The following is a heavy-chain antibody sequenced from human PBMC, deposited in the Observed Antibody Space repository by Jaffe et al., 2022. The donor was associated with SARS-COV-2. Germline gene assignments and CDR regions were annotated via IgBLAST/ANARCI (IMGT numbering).Heavy chain of an antibody. CDR3: ARESYSYSLGALDI. D-gene: IGHD5-18*01. CDR1: GFTFSSYP. J-gene: IGHJ3*02. Sequence: QVQLVESGGGVVQPGRSLRLSCAASGFTFSSYPMQWVRQAPGKGLEWVAVISHDGNIKYYADSVKGRFTISRDDSKNTLYLQMNSLRAEDTDVYYCARESYSYSLGALDIWGQGTMVTVSS. CDR2: ISHDGNIK. V-gene: IGHV3-30-3*01.